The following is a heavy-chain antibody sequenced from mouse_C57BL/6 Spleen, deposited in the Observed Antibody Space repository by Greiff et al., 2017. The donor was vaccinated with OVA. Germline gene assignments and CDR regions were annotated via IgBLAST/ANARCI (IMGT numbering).Heavy chain of an antibody. V-gene: IGHV5-17*01. J-gene: IGHJ4*01. D-gene: IGHD2-4*01. CDR2: ISSGSSTI. CDR1: GFTFSDYG. CDR3: ARRGYYYEYDYYAMDY. Sequence: EVMLVESGGGLVKPGGSLKLSCAASGFTFSDYGMHWVRQAPEKGLAWVAYISSGSSTIYYADTVKGRFTISRDNAKNTLLLRMTSLRDEDTAMYYSARRGYYYEYDYYAMDYWGQGTSVTVSS.